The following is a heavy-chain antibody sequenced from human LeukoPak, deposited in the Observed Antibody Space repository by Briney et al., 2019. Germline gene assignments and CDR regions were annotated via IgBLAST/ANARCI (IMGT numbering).Heavy chain of an antibody. J-gene: IGHJ4*02. V-gene: IGHV3-33*01. CDR1: GFTFSSYG. CDR3: ARDSYYVYFDY. D-gene: IGHD3-10*02. Sequence: PGRSLRLSCAASGFTFSSYGMHWVRQAPGKGLEWVAVIWYDGSNKYYADSVKGRFTISRDNSKNTLYLQMNSLRAEDTAVYYCARDSYYVYFDYWGQGTLVTVSS. CDR2: IWYDGSNK.